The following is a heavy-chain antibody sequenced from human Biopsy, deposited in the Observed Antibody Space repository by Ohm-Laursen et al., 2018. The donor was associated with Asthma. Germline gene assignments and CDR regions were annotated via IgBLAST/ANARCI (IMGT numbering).Heavy chain of an antibody. J-gene: IGHJ6*02. CDR2: LFHSGTT. CDR3: ARMITMIQAANYYSYAMDV. D-gene: IGHD3-22*01. CDR1: GASINSGGYS. V-gene: IGHV4-30-2*01. Sequence: TLSLTCTVSGASINSGGYSWNWIRQPPGKGLEWIAYLFHSGTTYYNPSLKSRVTISVDRSKRQFSLKVNSVTAADTAVYYCARMITMIQAANYYSYAMDVWGQGTTVTVSS.